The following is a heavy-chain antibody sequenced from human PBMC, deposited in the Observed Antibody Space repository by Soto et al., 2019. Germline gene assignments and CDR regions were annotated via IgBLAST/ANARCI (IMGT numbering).Heavy chain of an antibody. D-gene: IGHD3-10*01. CDR1: GGSFSGYY. CDR2: INHSGST. V-gene: IGHV4-34*01. CDR3: ARGGGSGSGGTDV. Sequence: QVQLQQWGAGLLKPSETLSLTCAVYGGSFSGYYWSWIRQPPGKGLEWIGEINHSGSTNYNPSLKSRVTISVDTSKNQFSLKLSSVTAADTAVYYCARGGGSGSGGTDVWGQGTTVTVSS. J-gene: IGHJ6*02.